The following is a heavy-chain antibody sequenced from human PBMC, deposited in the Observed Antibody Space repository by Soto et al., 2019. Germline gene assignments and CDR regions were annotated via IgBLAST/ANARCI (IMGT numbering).Heavy chain of an antibody. Sequence: HPGGSLRLSCAASGFTFSSYWMHWGRQAPGKGLVWVSRINSDGSNTNYADSVKGRFTISRDNAKNTLYLQMNSLRAEDTAVYYCARGPQGSGSYHNWFDPWGQGALVTVS. D-gene: IGHD3-10*01. J-gene: IGHJ5*02. CDR3: ARGPQGSGSYHNWFDP. CDR1: GFTFSSYW. V-gene: IGHV3-74*01. CDR2: INSDGSNT.